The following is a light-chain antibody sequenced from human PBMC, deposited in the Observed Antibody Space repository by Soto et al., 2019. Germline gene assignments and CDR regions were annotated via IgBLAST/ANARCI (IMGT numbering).Light chain of an antibody. CDR1: NSNIGSYT. Sequence: QSVLTQPPSASGTPGQTVAISCSGTNSNIGSYTVNWYQQFPGTAPRLLIYGNIQRPSGVPDRFSGSKSYTSASLAISGLLSEDESDYYCAAWDDSLNAWVFGGGTKVTVL. V-gene: IGLV1-44*01. CDR2: GNI. CDR3: AAWDDSLNAWV. J-gene: IGLJ3*02.